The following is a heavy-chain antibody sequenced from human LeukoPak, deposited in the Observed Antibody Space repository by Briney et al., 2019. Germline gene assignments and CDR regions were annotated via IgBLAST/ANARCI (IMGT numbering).Heavy chain of an antibody. CDR2: IYYNGNT. Sequence: SETLSLTCTVSGGSISNYYWSWIRQPPNKGLEWIGYIYYNGNTNYNPSLGGRVTISVDTSKNQFSLRLNSVTAADTAVYYCARSGVPQRWGQGTLVTVSS. V-gene: IGHV4-59*01. CDR1: GGSISNYY. J-gene: IGHJ1*01. D-gene: IGHD7-27*01. CDR3: ARSGVPQR.